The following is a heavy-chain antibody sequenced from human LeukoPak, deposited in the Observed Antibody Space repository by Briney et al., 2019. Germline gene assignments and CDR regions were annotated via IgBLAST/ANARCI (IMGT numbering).Heavy chain of an antibody. J-gene: IGHJ4*02. CDR2: IYYSGST. Sequence: SETLSLTCTVSGGSISSSSYYWGWIRQPPGKGLEWIGSIYYSGSTYYNPSLKSRVTISVDTSKNQFSLKLSSVTAADTAVYYCARIGAVARDWGQGTLVTVSS. CDR1: GGSISSSSYY. CDR3: ARIGAVARD. V-gene: IGHV4-39*07. D-gene: IGHD6-19*01.